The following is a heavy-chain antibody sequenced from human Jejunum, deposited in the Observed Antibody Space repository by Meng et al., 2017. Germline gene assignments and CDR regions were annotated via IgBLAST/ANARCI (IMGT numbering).Heavy chain of an antibody. J-gene: IGHJ5*02. CDR1: GGSINTNTYY. CDR3: ARAKVTPMGYWFDP. Sequence: QVQLQQWGAGLLKPSETLSLTGTVSGGSINTNTYYWDWIRQPPGKGMEWIGSVYYTGRTFYNPSLKSRVTISLDTSKNQFSLNLRSVAAADTAVYYCARAKVTPMGYWFDPWGQGTLVTVSS. CDR2: VYYTGRT. V-gene: IGHV4-39*01. D-gene: IGHD2-21*02.